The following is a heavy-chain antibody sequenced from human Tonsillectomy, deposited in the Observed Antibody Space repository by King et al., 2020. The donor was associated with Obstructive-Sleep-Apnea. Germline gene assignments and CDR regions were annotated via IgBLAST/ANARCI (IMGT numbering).Heavy chain of an antibody. CDR3: AKVGGSGSYYGYYFDY. CDR1: VFIFSSYG. J-gene: IGHJ4*02. V-gene: IGHV3-30*18. Sequence: VQLVESGGGVVQPGRSLRLSCAASVFIFSSYGMHWVRQAPGKGLEGVAVISYDGSNKYYADSVKGRFTISRDNSKNTLYLQMNSLRAEDTAVYYCAKVGGSGSYYGYYFDYWGQGTLVTVSS. D-gene: IGHD3-10*01. CDR2: ISYDGSNK.